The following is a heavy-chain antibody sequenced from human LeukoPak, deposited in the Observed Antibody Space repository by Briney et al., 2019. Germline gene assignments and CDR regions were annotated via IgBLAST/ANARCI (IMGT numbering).Heavy chain of an antibody. V-gene: IGHV1-46*01. CDR2: INPSGGST. CDR3: ARAGDIVVVPAAIEAFDI. CDR1: GYSFTSYY. J-gene: IGHJ3*02. D-gene: IGHD2-2*01. Sequence: ASVKVSCKASGYSFTSYYIHWVRQAPGQGLEWMGIINPSGGSTSYAQKFQGRVTMTRDTSTSTVYMELSSLRSEDTAVYYCARAGDIVVVPAAIEAFDIWGQGTMVTVSS.